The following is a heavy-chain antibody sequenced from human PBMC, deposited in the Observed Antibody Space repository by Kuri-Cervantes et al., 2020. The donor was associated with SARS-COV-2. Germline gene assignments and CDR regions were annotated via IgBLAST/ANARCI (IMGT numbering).Heavy chain of an antibody. V-gene: IGHV3-9*01. CDR2: ISWNSGSI. CDR1: GFTFDDYA. J-gene: IGHJ4*02. Sequence: LSLTCAASGFTFDDYAMHWVRQAPGKGLEWVSGISWNSGSIGYADSVKGRFTISRDNSKNTLYLQMNSLRAEDTAVYYCARDLPYYYDSSGYDFDYWGQGTLVTVSS. D-gene: IGHD3-22*01. CDR3: ARDLPYYYDSSGYDFDY.